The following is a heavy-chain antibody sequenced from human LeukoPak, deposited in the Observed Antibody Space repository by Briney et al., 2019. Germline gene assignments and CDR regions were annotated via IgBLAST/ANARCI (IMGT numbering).Heavy chain of an antibody. V-gene: IGHV1-46*01. CDR2: INPSGGST. Sequence: GASVKVSCKASGYTFTSYYMHWVRQAPGQGLEWMGIINPSGGSTSYAQKFQGRVTMTRDMSTSTVYMELSSLRSEDTAVYYCARDGTSRGSGSYWHYYYYMDVWGKGTTVTVSS. CDR1: GYTFTSYY. J-gene: IGHJ6*03. CDR3: ARDGTSRGSGSYWHYYYYMDV. D-gene: IGHD1-26*01.